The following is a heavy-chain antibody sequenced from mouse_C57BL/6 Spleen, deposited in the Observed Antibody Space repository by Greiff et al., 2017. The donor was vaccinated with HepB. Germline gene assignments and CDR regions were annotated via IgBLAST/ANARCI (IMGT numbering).Heavy chain of an antibody. D-gene: IGHD1-1*01. CDR2: IDPSDSYT. CDR3: ARRNYAPLSMDY. V-gene: IGHV1-69*01. J-gene: IGHJ4*01. CDR1: GYTFTSYW. Sequence: QVQLQQPGAELVMPGASVKLSCKASGYTFTSYWMHWVKQRPGQGLEWIGEIDPSDSYTNYNQKFKGKSTLTVDKSSSTAYMQLSSLTSEDSAVYYCARRNYAPLSMDYWGQGTSVTVSS.